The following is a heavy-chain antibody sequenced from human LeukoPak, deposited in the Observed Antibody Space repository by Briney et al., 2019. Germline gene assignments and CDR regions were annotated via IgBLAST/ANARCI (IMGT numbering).Heavy chain of an antibody. CDR2: ISDSGTTT. J-gene: IGHJ4*02. CDR1: GFIFNSHK. D-gene: IGHD3-10*01. V-gene: IGHV3-48*03. CDR3: ARTHHDHRYSCDY. Sequence: PGGSLTLSCAASGFIFNSHKMHLLRQAPGKGLEWVSYISDSGTTTKYADSVKGRFTISRDNAEHSLHLQMNSLRLEDTAVYYCARTHHDHRYSCDYWGQGALVTVFS.